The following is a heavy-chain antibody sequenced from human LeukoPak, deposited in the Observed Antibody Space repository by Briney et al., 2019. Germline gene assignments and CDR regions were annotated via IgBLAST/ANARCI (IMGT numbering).Heavy chain of an antibody. J-gene: IGHJ4*02. Sequence: ASVKVSCKASGYTFSSYGITWVRLAPGQGLEWMGWSSAYIGNTKYAQKFQDRVTMTRDTSISTAYMELSRLRSDDTAVYYCARYSSSSPFDYWGQGTLVTVSS. V-gene: IGHV1-18*01. D-gene: IGHD6-6*01. CDR3: ARYSSSSPFDY. CDR1: GYTFSSYG. CDR2: SSAYIGNT.